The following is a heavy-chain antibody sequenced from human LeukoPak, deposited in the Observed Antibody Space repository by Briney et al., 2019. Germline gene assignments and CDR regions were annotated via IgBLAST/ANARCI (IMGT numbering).Heavy chain of an antibody. CDR1: GYTFTDYY. V-gene: IGHV1-2*02. Sequence: ASVKVSCKASGYTFTDYYMHWVRQAPGQGLEWMGWINPNSGGTNYAQKFQGRVTMTRDKSISTAYMELCSLRSDDTAVYYCASDPWIQLWLLPYRGEGTLVTVSS. CDR3: ASDPWIQLWLLPY. D-gene: IGHD5-18*01. J-gene: IGHJ4*02. CDR2: INPNSGGT.